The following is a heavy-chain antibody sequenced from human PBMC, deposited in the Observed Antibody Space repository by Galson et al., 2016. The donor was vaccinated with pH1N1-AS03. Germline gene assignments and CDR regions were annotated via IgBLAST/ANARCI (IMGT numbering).Heavy chain of an antibody. CDR1: GFSFEDYG. CDR2: INWLGGST. V-gene: IGHV3-20*04. CDR3: ASDLYDSSGYFKAPFDY. J-gene: IGHJ4*02. D-gene: IGHD3-22*01. Sequence: SLRLSCAASGFSFEDYGMSWVRPAPGKGLEWVSGINWLGGSTGYADSVKGRFTISRDNAKKSLYLQMNSLRVEDTAFYYCASDLYDSSGYFKAPFDYWGQGALVTVSS.